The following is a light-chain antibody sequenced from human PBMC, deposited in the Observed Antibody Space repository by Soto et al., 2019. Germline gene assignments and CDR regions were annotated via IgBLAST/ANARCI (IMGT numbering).Light chain of an antibody. J-gene: IGKJ1*01. V-gene: IGKV2-24*01. CDR3: VQFSHFPRT. CDR1: QSLVYSDGNTY. CDR2: QIS. Sequence: DIVMTQTPLSSPVTLGQPASISCRSSQSLVYSDGNTYLSWLQQRPGQPPRLLIYQISNRFSGVPDIFSGSGAGTDFTLKISRVEAEDVGVYYCVQFSHFPRTFGQGNKVEVK.